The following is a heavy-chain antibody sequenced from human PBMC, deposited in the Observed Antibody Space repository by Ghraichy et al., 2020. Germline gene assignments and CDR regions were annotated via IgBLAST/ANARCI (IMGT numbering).Heavy chain of an antibody. CDR1: GGSISSYY. V-gene: IGHV4-59*01. CDR2: IYYSGST. J-gene: IGHJ4*02. D-gene: IGHD6-19*01. CDR3: ARPAVAGTSYFDY. Sequence: SETLSLTCTVSGGSISSYYWSWIRQPPGKGLEWIGYIYYSGSTNYNPSLKSRVTISVDTSKNQFSLKLSSVTAADTAVYYCARPAVAGTSYFDYWGQGTLVTVSS.